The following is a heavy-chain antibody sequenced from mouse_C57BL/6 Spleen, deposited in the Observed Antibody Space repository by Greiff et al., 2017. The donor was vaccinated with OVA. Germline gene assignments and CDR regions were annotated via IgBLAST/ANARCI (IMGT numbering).Heavy chain of an antibody. D-gene: IGHD2-4*01. V-gene: IGHV1-26*01. J-gene: IGHJ4*01. CDR3: HYYDFEGYAMDY. CDR2: INPNNGGT. Sequence: EVQLQQSGPELVKPGASVKISCKASGYTFTDYYLNWVKQSPGKSLEWIGDINPNNGGTSYNQKFKGKATLTVDKSSSTAYMELRSLTSEDSAVYYCHYYDFEGYAMDYWGQGTTLTVSS. CDR1: GYTFTDYY.